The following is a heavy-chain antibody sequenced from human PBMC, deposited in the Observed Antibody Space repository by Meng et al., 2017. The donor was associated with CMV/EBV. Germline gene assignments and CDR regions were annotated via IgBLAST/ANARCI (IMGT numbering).Heavy chain of an antibody. CDR2: ISWNSGSI. CDR1: GFTFDDYA. J-gene: IGHJ4*02. Sequence: LSLTCAASGFTFDDYAMHWVRQAPGKGLEWVSGISWNSGSIGYADSVKGRFTISRDNAENSLYLQMNSLRAEDTALYYCAKDAAPSIAVAGSYYFDYWGQGTLVTVSS. D-gene: IGHD6-19*01. V-gene: IGHV3-9*01. CDR3: AKDAAPSIAVAGSYYFDY.